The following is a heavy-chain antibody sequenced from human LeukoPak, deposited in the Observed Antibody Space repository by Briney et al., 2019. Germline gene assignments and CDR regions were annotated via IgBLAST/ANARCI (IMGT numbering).Heavy chain of an antibody. J-gene: IGHJ6*03. CDR2: IKQDGGEK. Sequence: GGSLRLSCAAPGFTFSTYWMSWVRQAPGKGLEWVANIKQDGGEKYYVDSVKGRFTISRDNAKNSLYLQVKRLRAEDTAIYYCARVDAGFYCSSTTCYDGYYYYYMDVCCKGTTVAVSS. V-gene: IGHV3-7*01. D-gene: IGHD2-2*01. CDR1: GFTFSTYW. CDR3: ARVDAGFYCSSTTCYDGYYYYYMDV.